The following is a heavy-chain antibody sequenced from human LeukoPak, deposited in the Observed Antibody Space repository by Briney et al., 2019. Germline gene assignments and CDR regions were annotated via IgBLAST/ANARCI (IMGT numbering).Heavy chain of an antibody. CDR3: ARVVSMIVVVGVGEMDV. J-gene: IGHJ6*04. Sequence: GGSLRLSCAASGFTFSSYEMNWVRQAPGKGLEWVSYISSSGSTIYYADSVKGRFTISRDNAKNSLYLQMNSLRAEDTAVYYCARVVSMIVVVGVGEMDVWGKGTTVTISS. CDR1: GFTFSSYE. CDR2: ISSSGSTI. D-gene: IGHD3-22*01. V-gene: IGHV3-48*03.